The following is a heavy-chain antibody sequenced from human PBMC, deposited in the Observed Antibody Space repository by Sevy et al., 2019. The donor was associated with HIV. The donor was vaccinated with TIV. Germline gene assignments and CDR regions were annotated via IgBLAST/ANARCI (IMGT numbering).Heavy chain of an antibody. CDR3: AETYGDFWSGYFDY. CDR2: IVVGSGNT. V-gene: IGHV1-58*02. Sequence: ASVKVSCKASGFTFTSSAMQWVRQARGQRLEWIGWIVVGSGNTNYAQKFQERVTITRDMSTSTAYMELSSLRSEDTAVYYCAETYGDFWSGYFDYWGQGTLVTVSS. J-gene: IGHJ4*02. D-gene: IGHD3-3*01. CDR1: GFTFTSSA.